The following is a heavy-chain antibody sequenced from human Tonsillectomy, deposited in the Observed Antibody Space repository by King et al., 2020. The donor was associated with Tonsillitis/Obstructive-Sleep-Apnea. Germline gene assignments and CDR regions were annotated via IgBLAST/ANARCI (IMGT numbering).Heavy chain of an antibody. CDR3: ARRHSVTVVPFDY. CDR2: FNHSGST. V-gene: IGHV4-34*01. CDR1: GESFSGHF. D-gene: IGHD1-20*01. Sequence: VQLQQWGAGLLKPSETLSLTCAVYGESFSGHFWSWIRQPPGKGLEWIGEFNHSGSTNYNPSLKSRVTISVDTSKNQFSLNLSSVTAADTAVYYCARRHSVTVVPFDYWGQGTLVTVSS. J-gene: IGHJ4*02.